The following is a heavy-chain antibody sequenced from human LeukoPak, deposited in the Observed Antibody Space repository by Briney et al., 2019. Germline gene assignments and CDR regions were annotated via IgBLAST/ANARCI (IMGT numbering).Heavy chain of an antibody. Sequence: GGSLRLSCVASGFTFSNYGMRWVRQAPGKGLEWVAFIRYDGSIKYYADSVKGRFTISRDNSKNTLYLQMNSLRAEDTAVYYCAKVRRDSSGWYDYFDYWGQGTLVTVSS. D-gene: IGHD6-19*01. CDR1: GFTFSNYG. CDR2: IRYDGSIK. CDR3: AKVRRDSSGWYDYFDY. J-gene: IGHJ4*02. V-gene: IGHV3-30*02.